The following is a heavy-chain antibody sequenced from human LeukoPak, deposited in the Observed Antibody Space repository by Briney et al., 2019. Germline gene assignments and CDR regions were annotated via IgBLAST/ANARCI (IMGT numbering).Heavy chain of an antibody. J-gene: IGHJ6*02. CDR1: GYTFTGYY. Sequence: GASVKVSRKASGYTFTGYYMHWVRQAPGQGLEWMGWINPNSGGTNYAQKFQGRVTMTRDTSISTAYMELSRLRSDDTAVYYCARAPYFDWLFGYGMDVWGQGTTVTVSS. V-gene: IGHV1-2*02. CDR2: INPNSGGT. D-gene: IGHD3-9*01. CDR3: ARAPYFDWLFGYGMDV.